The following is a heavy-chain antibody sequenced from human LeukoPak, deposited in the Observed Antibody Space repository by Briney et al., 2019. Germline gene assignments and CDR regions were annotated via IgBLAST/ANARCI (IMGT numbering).Heavy chain of an antibody. Sequence: GGSLRLSCAASGFTFSSYDMHWVRQATGKGLEWVSAIGTAGDTYYPGSVKGRFTISRENAKNSLYLQMNSLRAGDTAVYCCARGSYYYYMDVWGKGTTVTVSS. CDR2: IGTAGDT. CDR1: GFTFSSYD. J-gene: IGHJ6*03. V-gene: IGHV3-13*01. CDR3: ARGSYYYYMDV.